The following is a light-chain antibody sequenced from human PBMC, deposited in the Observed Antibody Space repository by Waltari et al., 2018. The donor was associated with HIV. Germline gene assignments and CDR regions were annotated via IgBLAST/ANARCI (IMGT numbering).Light chain of an antibody. Sequence: SYELTQPPSVSVSPGQTATITCSGDSLAGQSAYWYQQRPGQAPVAIIYKETERPSGIPERFSGSSSGKTVTLIISEAQTEDEADYYCQSADSSGGFRVFGGGTRLSVL. CDR3: QSADSSGGFRV. CDR2: KET. CDR1: SLAGQS. J-gene: IGLJ3*02. V-gene: IGLV3-25*03.